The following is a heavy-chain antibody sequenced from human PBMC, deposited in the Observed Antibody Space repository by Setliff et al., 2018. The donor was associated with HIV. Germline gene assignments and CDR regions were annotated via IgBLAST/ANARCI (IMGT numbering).Heavy chain of an antibody. CDR2: INSDGSST. V-gene: IGHV3-74*03. J-gene: IGHJ6*02. CDR3: AYYSSGSFYLGYYFYHGMDV. Sequence: GSLRLSCAASGFTFSSYWMHWVRQVPGKGLVWVSRINSDGSSTTYADFVKGRFTISRDNSKNSLNLQMNSLRAEDTAVYFCAYYSSGSFYLGYYFYHGMDVWGQGTTVTVSS. D-gene: IGHD3-10*01. CDR1: GFTFSSYW.